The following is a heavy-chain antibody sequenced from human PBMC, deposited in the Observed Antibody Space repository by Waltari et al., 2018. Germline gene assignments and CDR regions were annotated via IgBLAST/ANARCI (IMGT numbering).Heavy chain of an antibody. Sequence: VQLVDSGGGLVKSGGSLSLSCAASGFTFSRSWMSWVRQAPGKGLEWIGRIKSETDGGTTDYAAPVKGRFTISRDDSKNTLYLQLNSLKTEDTAVYYCTTGGVKGPHDAFDIWGQGAMVTVSS. J-gene: IGHJ3*02. CDR2: IKSETDGGTT. V-gene: IGHV3-15*01. CDR3: TTGGVKGPHDAFDI. D-gene: IGHD2-8*01. CDR1: GFTFSRSW.